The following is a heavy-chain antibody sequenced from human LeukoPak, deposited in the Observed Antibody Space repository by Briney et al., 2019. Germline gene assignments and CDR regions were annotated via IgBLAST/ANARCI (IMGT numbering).Heavy chain of an antibody. Sequence: PGGSLRLSCAASGFTFSSYSMNWVRPAPGKGLEWVSYISSSSSTIYYADSVKGRFTISRDNAKNSLYLQMNSLRDEDTAVYYCARVPSKWSGYYSGDFRFDPWGQGTLVTVSS. V-gene: IGHV3-48*02. J-gene: IGHJ5*02. CDR3: ARVPSKWSGYYSGDFRFDP. CDR2: ISSSSSTI. CDR1: GFTFSSYS. D-gene: IGHD3-3*01.